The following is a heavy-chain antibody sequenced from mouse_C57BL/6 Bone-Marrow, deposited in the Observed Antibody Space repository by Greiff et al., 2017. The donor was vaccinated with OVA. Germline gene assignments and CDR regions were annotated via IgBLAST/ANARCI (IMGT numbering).Heavy chain of an antibody. V-gene: IGHV1-61*01. CDR1: GYTFTSYW. CDR3: ARVGGYRFAY. CDR2: IYPSDSET. D-gene: IGHD2-14*01. Sequence: QVQLQQPGAELVRPGSSVKLSCKASGYTFTSYWMDWVKQRPGQGLEWIGNIYPSDSETHYNQKFKDKATLTVDKSSSTAYMQLSSLTSEDSAVYYCARVGGYRFAYWGQGTLVTVSA. J-gene: IGHJ3*01.